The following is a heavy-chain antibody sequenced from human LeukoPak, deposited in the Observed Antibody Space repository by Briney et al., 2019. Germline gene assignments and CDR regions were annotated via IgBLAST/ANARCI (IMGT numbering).Heavy chain of an antibody. CDR1: GFTVRSNY. D-gene: IGHD6-13*01. J-gene: IGHJ4*02. V-gene: IGHV3-66*01. Sequence: PGGSLRLSCAASGFTVRSNYMNWVRQAPGKGLEWVSVMYSGGTTFYADSVKGRFTISRDNAKNSLYLQMNSLRAEDAAVYYCARGIAADEEHYWGQGTLVTVSS. CDR3: ARGIAADEEHY. CDR2: MYSGGTT.